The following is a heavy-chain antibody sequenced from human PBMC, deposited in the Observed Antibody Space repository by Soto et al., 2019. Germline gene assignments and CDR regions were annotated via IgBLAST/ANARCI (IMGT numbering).Heavy chain of an antibody. CDR1: GGSISSGDYY. CDR3: ARIVQKDGGLLSNYYYGLDV. V-gene: IGHV4-61*08. J-gene: IGHJ6*02. CDR2: IYYSGSA. D-gene: IGHD3-10*01. Sequence: QVQLQESGPGLVKPSQTLSLTCTVSGGSISSGDYYWSWIRQPPGKGLEWIGYIYYSGSANYNPSLKSRVTISVDTSKNQFSLKLSSVTAADTAVYYCARIVQKDGGLLSNYYYGLDVWGQGTPVTVSS.